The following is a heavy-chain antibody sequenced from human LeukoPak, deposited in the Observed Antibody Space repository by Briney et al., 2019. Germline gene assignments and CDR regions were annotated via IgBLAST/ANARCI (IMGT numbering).Heavy chain of an antibody. V-gene: IGHV5-51*01. J-gene: IGHJ4*02. CDR1: GYTFTTYW. CDR3: ARQGLSLGS. Sequence: GESLKISCEASGYTFTTYWIGWVRQMPGKGLEWMGIISPRDSDTRYRPSFQGQVTISVDKSIATAYLEWSSLAASDTAIYYCARQGLSLGSWSQGTLVTVSS. CDR2: ISPRDSDT. D-gene: IGHD4/OR15-4a*01.